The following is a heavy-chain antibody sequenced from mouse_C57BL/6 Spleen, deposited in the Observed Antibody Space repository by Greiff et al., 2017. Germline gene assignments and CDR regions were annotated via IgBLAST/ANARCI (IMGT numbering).Heavy chain of an antibody. D-gene: IGHD3-3*01. Sequence: EVKLMESGGGLVQPGGSMKLSCAASGFTFSDSCMDWVRQSPEKGLEWVGEIRNKANNHATYYAKSVKGRFTISRDDSKSSVYMKLNSLRAEDTGVYYCTRQGCAAWFAYWGQGTLVTVSA. CDR2: IRNKANNHAT. V-gene: IGHV6-6*01. J-gene: IGHJ3*01. CDR1: GFTFSDSC. CDR3: TRQGCAAWFAY.